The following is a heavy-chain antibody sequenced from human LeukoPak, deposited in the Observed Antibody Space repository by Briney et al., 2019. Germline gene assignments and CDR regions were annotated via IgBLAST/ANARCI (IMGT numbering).Heavy chain of an antibody. V-gene: IGHV3-53*01. CDR2: IYSGGST. CDR3: ARDSPYVHVY. D-gene: IGHD3-10*02. Sequence: GGSLRLSCAASGFTVSSNYMSWVRQAPGKGLEWVSVIYSGGSTYYAESVKGRFTISRDNSKNTLYLQMNSLRAEDTAVYYRARDSPYVHVYWGQGTLVTVSS. J-gene: IGHJ4*02. CDR1: GFTVSSNY.